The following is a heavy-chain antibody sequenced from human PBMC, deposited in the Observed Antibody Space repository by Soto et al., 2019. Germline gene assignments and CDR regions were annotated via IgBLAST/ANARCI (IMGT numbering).Heavy chain of an antibody. CDR3: AAGVTTFDY. D-gene: IGHD4-17*01. Sequence: ASVKVSCKVSGNTLSGLPMHWVRQAPRKGPEWMGSLDYEEGERNFAHRFQGRVTVTEDTSTDTAYMDLSSLKSEDTAVYYCAAGVTTFDYWGQGTLVTVSS. J-gene: IGHJ4*02. V-gene: IGHV1-24*01. CDR2: LDYEEGER. CDR1: GNTLSGLP.